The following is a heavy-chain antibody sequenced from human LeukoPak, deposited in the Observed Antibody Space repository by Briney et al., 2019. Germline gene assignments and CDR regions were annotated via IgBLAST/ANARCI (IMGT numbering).Heavy chain of an antibody. J-gene: IGHJ4*02. CDR2: ISSSGSTI. CDR3: AREPYDSSGYHSEYFDY. CDR1: GFTFSSYE. D-gene: IGHD3-22*01. V-gene: IGHV3-48*03. Sequence: PGGSLRLSCADSGFTFSSYEMNWVRQAPGKGLEWVSYISSSGSTIYYADSVKGRFTISRDNAKNSLYLQMNSLRAEDTAVYYCAREPYDSSGYHSEYFDYWGQGTLVTVSS.